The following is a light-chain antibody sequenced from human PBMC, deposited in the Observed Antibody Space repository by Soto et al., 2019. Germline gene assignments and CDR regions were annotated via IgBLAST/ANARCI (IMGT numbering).Light chain of an antibody. CDR1: SSNIGSNT. J-gene: IGLJ3*02. CDR2: NDN. CDR3: AAWDDSLSAPV. Sequence: QSVLTQPPSASGTPGQRLTISCSGSSSNIGSNTVNWYQQLAGTAPKLLMYNDNQRPSGVPDRFSGSKSGTSASLAISGLQSEDEADYYCAAWDDSLSAPVFGGGTKLTVL. V-gene: IGLV1-44*01.